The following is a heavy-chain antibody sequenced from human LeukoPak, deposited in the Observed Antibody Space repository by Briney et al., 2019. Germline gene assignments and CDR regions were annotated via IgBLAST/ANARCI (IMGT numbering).Heavy chain of an antibody. V-gene: IGHV4-39*01. Sequence: SETLSLTCTVSGVSISSSSYYWGWIRQPPGKGLEWIGSIYYSGSTYYNPSLKSRVTISVDTSKNQFSLKLSSVTAADTAVYYCARTDYGSGSWLWGQGTLVTVSS. CDR1: GVSISSSSYY. CDR3: ARTDYGSGSWL. CDR2: IYYSGST. D-gene: IGHD3-10*01. J-gene: IGHJ4*02.